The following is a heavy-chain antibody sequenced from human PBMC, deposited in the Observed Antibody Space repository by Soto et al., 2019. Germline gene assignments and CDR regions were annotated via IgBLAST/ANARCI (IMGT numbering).Heavy chain of an antibody. V-gene: IGHV3-30*18. CDR1: GFTFSSYG. CDR2: ISYDGSNK. D-gene: IGHD5-18*01. CDR3: AKDYGYAPIGY. J-gene: IGHJ4*02. Sequence: SLRLSCAASGFTFSSYGMHWVRQAPGKGLEWVAVISYDGSNKYYADSVKGRFTISRDNSKNTLYLQMNSLRAEDTAVYYCAKDYGYAPIGYWGQGTLVTVSS.